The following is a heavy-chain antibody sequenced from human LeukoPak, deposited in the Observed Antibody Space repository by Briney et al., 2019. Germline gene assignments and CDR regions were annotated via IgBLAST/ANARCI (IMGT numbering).Heavy chain of an antibody. D-gene: IGHD6-13*01. CDR3: ARDQLKIAAAADYYYYGMDV. J-gene: IGHJ6*02. CDR1: GFTFSSYG. CDR2: IWYDGSNK. Sequence: GGSLRLSCAASGFTFSSYGMHWVRQAPGKGLGWVSVIWYDGSNKYYADSVKGRFTISRDNSKNTLYLQMNSLRAEDTAVYYCARDQLKIAAAADYYYYGMDVWGQGTTVTVSS. V-gene: IGHV3-33*08.